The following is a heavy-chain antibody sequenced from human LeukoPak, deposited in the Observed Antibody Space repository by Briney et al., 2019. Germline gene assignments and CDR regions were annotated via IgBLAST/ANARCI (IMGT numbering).Heavy chain of an antibody. CDR1: EFTFSSYA. Sequence: PGGSLRLSCAASEFTFSSYAMTWVRQAPGKGLEWVSAISGSGGSTYYADSVKGRFTISRDNSKNTLYLQMNSLRAEDTAVYYCATDALYYFDYWGQGTLVTVSS. CDR2: ISGSGGST. V-gene: IGHV3-23*01. J-gene: IGHJ4*02. CDR3: ATDALYYFDY.